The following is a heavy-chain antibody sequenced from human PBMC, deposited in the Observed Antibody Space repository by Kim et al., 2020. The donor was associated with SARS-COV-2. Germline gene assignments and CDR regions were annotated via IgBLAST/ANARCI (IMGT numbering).Heavy chain of an antibody. Sequence: GGSLRLSCAASGFTFTNNWMHWVRQVPGKGLVWVAGINNDGSTPFSADSARGRSTTSRDNSKTPVYLKMSSLGDEDTALYSARTDFEYCGQGLLVAASS. D-gene: IGHD2-15*01. CDR1: GFTFTNNW. CDR3: RTDFEY. V-gene: IGHV3-74*01. CDR2: INNDGSTP. J-gene: IGHJ4*02.